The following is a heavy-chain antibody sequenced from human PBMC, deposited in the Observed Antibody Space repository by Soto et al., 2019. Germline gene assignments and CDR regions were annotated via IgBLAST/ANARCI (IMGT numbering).Heavy chain of an antibody. D-gene: IGHD5-18*01. CDR2: ISSSSSTI. J-gene: IGHJ4*02. Sequence: EVQLVESGGGLVQHGGSLRLSCAASGFTFSSYSMNWVRQAPAKGLVWVSYISSSSSTIYYADSVKARFTISSDNAKNSLYLQRNSLRAEATAVYYCARDSGSGYGPLDYWAQGTLVTVSS. V-gene: IGHV3-48*01. CDR1: GFTFSSYS. CDR3: ARDSGSGYGPLDY.